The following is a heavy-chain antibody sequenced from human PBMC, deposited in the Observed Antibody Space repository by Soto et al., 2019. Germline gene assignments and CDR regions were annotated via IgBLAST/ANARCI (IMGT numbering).Heavy chain of an antibody. CDR1: GFTFSDYY. J-gene: IGHJ5*02. CDR3: ARAPGKVPAANNWFDP. Sequence: GGSLRLSCAASGFTFSDYYMSWIRQAPGKGLEWVSYISSSSSYTNYADSVKGRFTISRDNAKNSLYLQMNSLRAEDTAVYYCARAPGKVPAANNWFDPWGQGTLVTVSS. CDR2: ISSSSSYT. V-gene: IGHV3-11*06. D-gene: IGHD2-2*01.